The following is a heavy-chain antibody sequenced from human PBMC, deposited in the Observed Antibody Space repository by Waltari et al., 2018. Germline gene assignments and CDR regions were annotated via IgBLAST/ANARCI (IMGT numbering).Heavy chain of an antibody. CDR3: ARGLPSIVGFGELLFRFDP. CDR2: INHFGRT. CDR1: GGSFSGFY. Sequence: QVQLQQWGAGLLKPSETLSLTCAVDGGSFSGFYWSWIRQPPGKGLEWIGEINHFGRTNDTPSLKSRVTISVDTSKNQFSLKMSSVTAADTAIYYCARGLPSIVGFGELLFRFDPWGQGTLVTVSS. J-gene: IGHJ5*02. V-gene: IGHV4-34*01. D-gene: IGHD3-10*01.